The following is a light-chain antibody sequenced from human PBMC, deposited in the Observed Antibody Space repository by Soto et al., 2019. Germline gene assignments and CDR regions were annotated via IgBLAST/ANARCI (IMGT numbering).Light chain of an antibody. V-gene: IGLV2-11*01. CDR1: SSDVGAYGY. CDR3: CSYAGSYTFVI. Sequence: QSALTQPRSVSGSPGQSVTISCTGTSSDVGAYGYVSWYQQHPGKAPQLMIYDVTRRPSGVPNRFSGSKSGNTASLTISGLQADDEADYYCCSYAGSYTFVIFGGGTKLTVL. CDR2: DVT. J-gene: IGLJ2*01.